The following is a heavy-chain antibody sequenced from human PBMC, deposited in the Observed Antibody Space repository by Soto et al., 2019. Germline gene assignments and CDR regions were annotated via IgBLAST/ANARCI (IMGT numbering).Heavy chain of an antibody. J-gene: IGHJ6*02. CDR2: MNPNSGNT. Sequence: GASVNVSCKSSGYTFTSYYINWVRQATGQGLECMGWMNPNSGNTGYAQKFQGRVTMTRNTSISTAYMELSSLRSEDTAVYYCARGVVEAAAGTYYYYGMDVWGQGTTVTVSS. CDR1: GYTFTSYY. V-gene: IGHV1-8*01. D-gene: IGHD6-13*01. CDR3: ARGVVEAAAGTYYYYGMDV.